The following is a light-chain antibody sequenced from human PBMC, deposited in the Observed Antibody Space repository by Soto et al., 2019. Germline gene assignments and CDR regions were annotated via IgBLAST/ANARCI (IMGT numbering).Light chain of an antibody. CDR1: QSIDNY. V-gene: IGKV1-39*01. CDR3: QQSITAPLT. CDR2: SAS. Sequence: DIQMTQSPSSLSASVGDRVTITCRASQSIDNYLNWYQQKSGKAPQLLIYSASHLQSGVPSRFSGGAYGTDFILTISSLQPEDSAIYFCQQSITAPLTFGGGTKVEIK. J-gene: IGKJ4*01.